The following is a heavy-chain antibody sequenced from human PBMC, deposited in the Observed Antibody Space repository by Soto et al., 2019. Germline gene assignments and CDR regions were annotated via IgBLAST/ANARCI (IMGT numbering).Heavy chain of an antibody. D-gene: IGHD2-21*02. CDR1: GGSISSGDYY. CDR2: IYYSGST. J-gene: IGHJ6*02. CDR3: ARDLLVVTAIPGVEYYYGMDV. Sequence: QVQLQESGPGLVKPSQTLSLTCTVSGGSISSGDYYRSWIRQPPGKGLEWIGYIYYSGSTYYNPSLKSRVTISVDTSKNQFSLKLSSVTAADTAVYYCARDLLVVTAIPGVEYYYGMDVWGQGTTVTVSS. V-gene: IGHV4-30-4*01.